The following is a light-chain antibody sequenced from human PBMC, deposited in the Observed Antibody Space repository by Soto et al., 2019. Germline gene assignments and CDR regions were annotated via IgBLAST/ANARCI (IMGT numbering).Light chain of an antibody. J-gene: IGLJ2*01. V-gene: IGLV1-51*01. Sequence: QAVLTQPPSVSTAPGHNVTISCSVSSSNIGNNYVSWYHQLPGTAHNLLIYDNNKRPSGIPDRFSGSKYGTSATLGITGLQSGDEADYYCGTWDSRLSAVVFGGGTKVTV. CDR2: DNN. CDR1: SSNIGNNY. CDR3: GTWDSRLSAVV.